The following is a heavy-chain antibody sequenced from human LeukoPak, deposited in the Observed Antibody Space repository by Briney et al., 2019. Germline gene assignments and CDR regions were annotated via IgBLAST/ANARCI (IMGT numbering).Heavy chain of an antibody. CDR1: GFTFSSYG. V-gene: IGHV3-30*18. CDR2: ISYDGSNK. Sequence: GGSLRLSCAASGFTFSSYGMHWVRQAPGKGLEWVAVISYDGSNKYYADSVKGRFTISRDNSKNTLYLQMNSLRAEDTAVYYCAKDREDGYNQCFDYWGQGTLVTVSS. D-gene: IGHD5-24*01. CDR3: AKDREDGYNQCFDY. J-gene: IGHJ4*02.